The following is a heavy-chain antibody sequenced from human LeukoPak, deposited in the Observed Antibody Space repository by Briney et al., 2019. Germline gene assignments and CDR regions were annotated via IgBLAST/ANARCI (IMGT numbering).Heavy chain of an antibody. V-gene: IGHV3-30*02. CDR2: MRYDGNDK. D-gene: IGHD3-10*01. CDR3: AKDLMRDRWFAES. J-gene: IGHJ5*02. CDR1: GFTFSYYG. Sequence: PGGSLRLSCAASGFTFSYYGMHWVRQAPGKGLEWVAFMRYDGNDKFYADSVKGRFTISRDTSSNTLYLQMNSLRNDDTAVYYCAKDLMRDRWFAESWGQGALVTVSS.